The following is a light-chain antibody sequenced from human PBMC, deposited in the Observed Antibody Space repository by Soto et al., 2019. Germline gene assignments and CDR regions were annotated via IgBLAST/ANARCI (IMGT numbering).Light chain of an antibody. CDR1: QSVSSY. V-gene: IGKV3-11*01. J-gene: IGKJ2*03. CDR3: EQYGNSPRYS. Sequence: EIVLTQSPATLSLSPGERATLSCRASQSVSSYLAWYQQKPGQAPRLLIYDASNRATGIPARFSGCGSGTAFTLTINSLEPEDFAVYYYEQYGNSPRYSFGQGTRLEIK. CDR2: DAS.